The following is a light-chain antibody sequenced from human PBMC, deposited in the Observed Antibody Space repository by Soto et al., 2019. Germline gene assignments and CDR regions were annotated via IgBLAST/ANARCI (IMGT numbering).Light chain of an antibody. CDR3: ATWDDSLHGVV. CDR2: RNN. CDR1: ISNIGSNP. V-gene: IGLV1-44*01. Sequence: QSVLTQPPSASGTPGQRVTISCSGGISNIGSNPVYWHQHLPGTAPKLLVYRNNQRPSGVPDRFSGSKSGTSASLAISGLQSEDEADYYCATWDDSLHGVVFGGGTKLTVL. J-gene: IGLJ2*01.